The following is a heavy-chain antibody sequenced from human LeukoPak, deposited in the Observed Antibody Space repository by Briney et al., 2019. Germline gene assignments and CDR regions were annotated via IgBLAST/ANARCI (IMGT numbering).Heavy chain of an antibody. J-gene: IGHJ3*02. CDR2: IYPGDSDT. Sequence: GESLPISCQGSGSIFTSYWIGWVRQMPGKGLEWMGIIYPGDSDTQYSPTFQSQVTISPHKSIRTAYLPCSSLKASDTAMYYCASLKYSSGWYRGAFDIWGQGTMVTVSS. CDR1: GSIFTSYW. CDR3: ASLKYSSGWYRGAFDI. V-gene: IGHV5-51*01. D-gene: IGHD6-19*01.